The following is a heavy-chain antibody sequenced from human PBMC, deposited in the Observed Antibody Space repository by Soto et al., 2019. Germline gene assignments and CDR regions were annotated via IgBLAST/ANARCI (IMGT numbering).Heavy chain of an antibody. J-gene: IGHJ4*02. CDR1: GFTFSSYG. CDR2: ISYDGSNK. D-gene: IGHD6-13*01. Sequence: GGSLRLSCAASGFTFSSYGMHWVRQAPGKGLEWVAVISYDGSNKYYADSVKGRFTISRDNSKNTLYLQMNSLRAEDTAVYYCAKDNAAGRWWYFDYWGQGTLVTVSS. V-gene: IGHV3-30*18. CDR3: AKDNAAGRWWYFDY.